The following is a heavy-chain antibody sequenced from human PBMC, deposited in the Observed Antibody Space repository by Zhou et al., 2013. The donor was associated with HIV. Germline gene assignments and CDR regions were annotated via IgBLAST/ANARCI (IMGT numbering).Heavy chain of an antibody. V-gene: IGHV1-69*12. J-gene: IGHJ4*02. CDR3: ARDCSSGGGTTFRPR. D-gene: IGHD3-16*01. CDR2: IIPVFGTT. Sequence: QVQLVQSGAEVKKPGSSVKVSCKASGDTFNRYAISWVRQAPGQGLEWMGGIIPVFGTTNYAQKFQGRVTITADESTSTAYMELSSLTSDDTAVYYCARDCSSGGGTTFRPRRGQGTLVSVSS. CDR1: GDTFNRYA.